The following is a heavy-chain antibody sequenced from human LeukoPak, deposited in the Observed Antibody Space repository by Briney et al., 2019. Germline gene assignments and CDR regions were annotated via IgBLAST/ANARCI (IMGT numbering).Heavy chain of an antibody. CDR2: IKQDGSEK. V-gene: IGHV3-7*01. CDR3: AREDVISPYSFDY. Sequence: GGSLRLSCAASGFTFSNYWMSCVRQAPGKRLEWVANIKQDGSEKYYVDSVKGRFTISRDNAKNSLYLQMNSLRAEDTAVFYCAREDVISPYSFDYWGQGTLVTVSS. CDR1: GFTFSNYW. J-gene: IGHJ4*02.